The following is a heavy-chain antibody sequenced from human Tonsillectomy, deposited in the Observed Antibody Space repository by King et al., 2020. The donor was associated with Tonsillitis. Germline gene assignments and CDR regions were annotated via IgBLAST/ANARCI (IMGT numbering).Heavy chain of an antibody. D-gene: IGHD3-9*01. Sequence: VQLVESGGGLVKPGGALRLSCRSSGFTFKTYDLNWVRQAPGKGLEWVASISGSTSFIYYAESVKGRFTISSENAKNLLYLQMDSLRAEDTAVYYCAKDKGAAYYDSGRGAFDIWGQGTMVTVSS. CDR2: ISGSTSFI. V-gene: IGHV3-21*01. CDR1: GFTFKTYD. J-gene: IGHJ3*02. CDR3: AKDKGAAYYDSGRGAFDI.